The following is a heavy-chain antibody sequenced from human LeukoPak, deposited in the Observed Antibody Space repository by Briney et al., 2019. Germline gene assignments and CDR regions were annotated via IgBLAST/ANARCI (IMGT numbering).Heavy chain of an antibody. CDR2: IIPIFGTA. Sequence: ASVKVSCKASGGTFSSYTITWVRQAPGQGLEWMGGIIPIFGTANYAQKFQGRVTITADESTSTAYMELSSVRSKDTAVYYCARVNCGGDCYSDRGAFDIWGQGTMVTVSS. CDR3: ARVNCGGDCYSDRGAFDI. D-gene: IGHD2-21*02. CDR1: GGTFSSYT. J-gene: IGHJ3*02. V-gene: IGHV1-69*13.